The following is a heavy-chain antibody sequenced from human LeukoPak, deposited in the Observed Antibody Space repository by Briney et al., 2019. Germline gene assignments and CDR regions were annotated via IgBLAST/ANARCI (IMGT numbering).Heavy chain of an antibody. D-gene: IGHD5-24*01. V-gene: IGHV4-34*03. Sequence: PSETLSLTCAVYGGSFSGYYWSWIRQPPGKGLEWIGEINHSGSTNYNASLKSRVTISVDTSKNQFSLKLSSVTAADTAVYSCSGGDGYNFRYFQHWGQGTPVTVSS. J-gene: IGHJ1*01. CDR1: GGSFSGYY. CDR3: SGGDGYNFRYFQH. CDR2: INHSGST.